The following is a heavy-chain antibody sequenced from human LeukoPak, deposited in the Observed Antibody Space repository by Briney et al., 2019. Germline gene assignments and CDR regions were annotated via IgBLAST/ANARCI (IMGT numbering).Heavy chain of an antibody. D-gene: IGHD3-16*01. V-gene: IGHV3-66*01. CDR2: IYSGGSA. CDR3: ARGDSGGMDY. CDR1: GFTVSSNY. Sequence: PGGSLRLSCAASGFTVSSNYMNWVRQAPGKGLEWVSVIYSGGSAYYADSVKGRFTISRDNANNSLYLQMNSLRAEDTTVYYCARGDSGGMDYWGQGTLVTVSS. J-gene: IGHJ4*02.